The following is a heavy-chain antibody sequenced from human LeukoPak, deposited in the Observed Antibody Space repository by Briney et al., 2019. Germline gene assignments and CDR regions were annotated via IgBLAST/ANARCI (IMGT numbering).Heavy chain of an antibody. CDR1: GGSISGSSYY. CDR3: ARQPKSCTPGVFITGKACWFDS. V-gene: IGHV4-39*01. Sequence: SETLSLTCTVSGGSISGSSYYWGWIRQPPGKGLEWIGSFYYSGSTFYNPSLKSRVTISVDTSKNQFSLNLRSVNAADTAVYFCARQPKSCTPGVFITGKACWFDSWGQGTLVTVSS. J-gene: IGHJ5*01. D-gene: IGHD3-10*01. CDR2: FYYSGST.